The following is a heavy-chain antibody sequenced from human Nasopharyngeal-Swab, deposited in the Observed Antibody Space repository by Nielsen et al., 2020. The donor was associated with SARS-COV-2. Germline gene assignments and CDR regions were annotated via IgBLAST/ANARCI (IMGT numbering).Heavy chain of an antibody. CDR2: IDPTGSYI. V-gene: IGHV5-10-1*01. Sequence: GESPKISCEASGYTFTYYWINWVRQVPGKGLEWMGRIDPTGSYINYSPSFRGHVTISTDKSISTAYLQWSSLRASDTAMYFCARSTNDVIDDYWGQGTQVTVSS. D-gene: IGHD2-8*01. CDR3: ARSTNDVIDDY. J-gene: IGHJ4*02. CDR1: GYTFTYYW.